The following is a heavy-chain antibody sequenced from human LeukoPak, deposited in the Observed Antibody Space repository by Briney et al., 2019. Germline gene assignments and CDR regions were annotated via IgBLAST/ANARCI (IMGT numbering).Heavy chain of an antibody. CDR3: ARGVITGVDY. Sequence: ASVKVSCKASGYTFTSYDINWVRQATGQGLEWMGWMNPNSGNTGYAQKFQGRVTMTEDTSTDTAYMELSSLRSEDTAVYYCARGVITGVDYWGQGTLVTVSS. D-gene: IGHD7-27*01. J-gene: IGHJ4*02. CDR2: MNPNSGNT. CDR1: GYTFTSYD. V-gene: IGHV1-8*02.